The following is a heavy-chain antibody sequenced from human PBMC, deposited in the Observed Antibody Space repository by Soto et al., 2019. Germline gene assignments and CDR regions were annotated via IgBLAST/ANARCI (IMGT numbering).Heavy chain of an antibody. V-gene: IGHV3-30*18. J-gene: IGHJ4*02. CDR3: AKDRSSSWLYYFDY. CDR1: GFTFSSYG. CDR2: ISYDGSNK. D-gene: IGHD6-13*01. Sequence: QVQLVESGGGVVQPGRSLRLSCAASGFTFSSYGMHWVRQAPGKGLEWVAVISYDGSNKYYADSVKGRFTISRDNSKNTLYLQMNSLRAEDTAVYYCAKDRSSSWLYYFDYWGQGTLVTVSS.